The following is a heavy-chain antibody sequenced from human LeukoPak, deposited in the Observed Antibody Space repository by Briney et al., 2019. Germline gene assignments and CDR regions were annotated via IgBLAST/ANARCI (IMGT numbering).Heavy chain of an antibody. J-gene: IGHJ4*02. D-gene: IGHD3-10*01. V-gene: IGHV3-23*01. CDR1: GFTFSRYS. CDR3: AKGGIALVGGSFDY. Sequence: GGSLRLSCAVSGFTFSRYSMTWVRQAPGKGLEWVSAISGNGGSTYYADSVKGRFTISSDNSKNTLFLQMNSLRAEDTAVYSGAKGGIALVGGSFDYWGQGTLVTVSS. CDR2: ISGNGGST.